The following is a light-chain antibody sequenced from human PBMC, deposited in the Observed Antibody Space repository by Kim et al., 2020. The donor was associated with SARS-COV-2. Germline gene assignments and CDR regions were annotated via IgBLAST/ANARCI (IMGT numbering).Light chain of an antibody. J-gene: IGKJ2*03. CDR3: QQSYSTPYS. CDR2: AAS. V-gene: IGKV1-39*01. CDR1: QSSSSY. Sequence: SASVGDRVTITCRASQSSSSYLNWYQQKPGKAPKLLIYAASSLQSGVPSRFSGSGSGTDFTLTISSLQPEDFATYYCQQSYSTPYSFGQGTKLEI.